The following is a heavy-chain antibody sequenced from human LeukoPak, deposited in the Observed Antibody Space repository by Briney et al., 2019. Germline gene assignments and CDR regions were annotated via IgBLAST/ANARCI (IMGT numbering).Heavy chain of an antibody. CDR1: GFTFINYG. Sequence: GGSLRLSCAASGFTFINYGMHWVRQAPGKGLEWVAVISYDGSNKYYADSVRGRFTISRDNSKNTLYLQMNSLRAEDTAVYYCAKDHYDSSGAFDYWGQGTLVTVSS. V-gene: IGHV3-30*18. CDR3: AKDHYDSSGAFDY. CDR2: ISYDGSNK. D-gene: IGHD3-22*01. J-gene: IGHJ4*02.